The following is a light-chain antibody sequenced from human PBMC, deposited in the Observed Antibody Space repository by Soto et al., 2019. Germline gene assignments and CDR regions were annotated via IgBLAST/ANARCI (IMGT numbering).Light chain of an antibody. V-gene: IGKV3-15*01. CDR3: QQYNNWPPIT. Sequence: EIVMTQSPATLSVSPGERATLSCRARQSVSSNLAWYQQKPGQAPRLVXFGASTRATGIPARFSGSGSGTELTLTISSLQSEDFAVYYCQQYNNWPPITFGQGTRLEIK. J-gene: IGKJ5*01. CDR1: QSVSSN. CDR2: GAS.